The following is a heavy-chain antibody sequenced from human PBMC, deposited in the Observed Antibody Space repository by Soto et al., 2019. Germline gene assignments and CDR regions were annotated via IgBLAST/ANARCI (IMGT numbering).Heavy chain of an antibody. CDR1: GGSINSDDHY. J-gene: IGHJ4*02. CDR3: ARSDYYETYYFDY. D-gene: IGHD3-22*01. CDR2: IYYSGST. V-gene: IGHV4-30-4*01. Sequence: PSETLSLTCTVSGGSINSDDHYWNLIRQPPGKGLEWIGYIYYSGSTYYNPSLKSRITISVDTSKNQISLKLNSVTAADTAVYFCARSDYYETYYFDYWGQGTLVTVSS.